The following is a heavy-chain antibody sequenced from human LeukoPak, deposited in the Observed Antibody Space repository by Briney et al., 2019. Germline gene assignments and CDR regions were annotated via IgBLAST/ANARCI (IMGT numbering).Heavy chain of an antibody. J-gene: IGHJ4*02. V-gene: IGHV4-4*07. CDR2: IYTSGST. CDR1: GGSISNYY. Sequence: SETLSLTCSVSGGSISNYYWSWIRQPAGKGLEWIGRIYTSGSTDYNPSLKSRVTISVDTSKNQFSLKLSSVTAADTAVYYCARLGEQLAGDYWGQGTLVTVSS. D-gene: IGHD6-6*01. CDR3: ARLGEQLAGDY.